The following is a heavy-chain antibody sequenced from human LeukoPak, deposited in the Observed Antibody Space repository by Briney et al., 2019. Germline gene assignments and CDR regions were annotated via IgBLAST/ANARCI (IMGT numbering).Heavy chain of an antibody. CDR3: ARQTYGHFDY. D-gene: IGHD3-10*01. J-gene: IGHJ4*02. Sequence: GESLKISCKGSGYSFTSYWIGWVRQMPGKGLEWLWIIYPADSDTRYSPSFQGQVTMSADKSISTAYLQWSSLKASDTAMYYCARQTYGHFDYWGQGALVTVSS. CDR1: GYSFTSYW. CDR2: IYPADSDT. V-gene: IGHV5-51*01.